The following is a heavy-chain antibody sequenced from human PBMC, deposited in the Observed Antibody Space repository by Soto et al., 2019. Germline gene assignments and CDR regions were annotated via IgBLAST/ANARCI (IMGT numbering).Heavy chain of an antibody. J-gene: IGHJ5*02. CDR1: GGSISSDY. V-gene: IGHV4-59*01. CDR3: ARGPRGYYDSSGYGWFDP. Sequence: SETLSLTCTVSGGSISSDYWSWIRQPPGKGLEWIGYIYYSGSTNYNPSHKSRVTISVDTSKNQFSLKLSSVTAADTAVYYCARGPRGYYDSSGYGWFDPWGQGTLVTVSS. CDR2: IYYSGST. D-gene: IGHD3-22*01.